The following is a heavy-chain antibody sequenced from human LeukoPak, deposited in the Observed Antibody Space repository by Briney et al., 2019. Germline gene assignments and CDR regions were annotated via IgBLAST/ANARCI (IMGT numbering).Heavy chain of an antibody. CDR1: GFTFSTYG. V-gene: IGHV3-33*01. CDR2: IWYDGSNE. J-gene: IGHJ4*02. D-gene: IGHD5-12*01. Sequence: GGSLRLSCVASGFTFSTYGMHWVRQAPGKGLEWLVVIWYDGSNEFYADSVRGRFTISRDSSMNTLYLQMNSLRAEDTAVYYCARDGGRGYSGYHLDYWGQGTLVTVSS. CDR3: ARDGGRGYSGYHLDY.